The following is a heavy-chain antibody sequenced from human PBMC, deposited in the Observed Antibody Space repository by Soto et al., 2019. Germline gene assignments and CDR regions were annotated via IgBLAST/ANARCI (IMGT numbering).Heavy chain of an antibody. CDR3: ARDRRDGYNFDY. D-gene: IGHD5-12*01. CDR1: GFTFSSYS. J-gene: IGHJ4*02. Sequence: PGGSLRLSCAASGFTFSSYSMNWVRQAPGKGLEWVSSISSSTSYIYYADSVQGRFTISRDNAKNSLYLQMNSLRAEDTAVYYCARDRRDGYNFDYWGQGNMVTVSS. V-gene: IGHV3-21*01. CDR2: ISSSTSYI.